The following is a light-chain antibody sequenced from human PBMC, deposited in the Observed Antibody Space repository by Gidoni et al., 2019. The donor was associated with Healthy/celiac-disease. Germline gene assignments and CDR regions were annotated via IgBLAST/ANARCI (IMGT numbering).Light chain of an antibody. V-gene: IGKV3-20*01. CDR2: GAS. Sequence: EIVLTQSPGTLSLSPGDRATLSCRASQSVSSSYLAWYQQKPGQAPRLLIYGASSRATGIPDFTLTISRLEPEDFAVYYCQQYGSSPWTFGQGTKVEIK. CDR3: QQYGSSPWT. J-gene: IGKJ1*01. CDR1: QSVSSSY.